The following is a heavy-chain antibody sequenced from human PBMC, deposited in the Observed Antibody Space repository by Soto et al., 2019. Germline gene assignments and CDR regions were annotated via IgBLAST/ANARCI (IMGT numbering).Heavy chain of an antibody. CDR3: AKQVSGAQLAILYYYYYYGMDV. V-gene: IGHV1-69*13. CDR1: GDTFSTYT. Sequence: EASVKVSCKASGDTFSTYTITWMRQAPGQGLEWMGGIIPRSATSNYAQKFQGRVTITADESTSTAYMELSSLRSEDTAVYYCAKQVSGAQLAILYYYYYYGMDVWGQGTTVTVSS. D-gene: IGHD6-6*01. J-gene: IGHJ6*02. CDR2: IIPRSATS.